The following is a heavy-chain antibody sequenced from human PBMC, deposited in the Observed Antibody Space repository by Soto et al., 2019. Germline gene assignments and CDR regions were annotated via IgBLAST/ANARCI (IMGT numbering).Heavy chain of an antibody. Sequence: SETLSLTCTVSGGSISSCCWCWIWQPPGKGLEWIGYIYYSGSTNYNPSLKSRVTISVDTSKNQFSLKLSSVTAADTAVYYCAKNYGNAFDIWGQGTMVTVS. CDR3: AKNYGNAFDI. CDR1: GGSISSCC. D-gene: IGHD3-10*01. CDR2: IYYSGST. J-gene: IGHJ3*02. V-gene: IGHV4-59*01.